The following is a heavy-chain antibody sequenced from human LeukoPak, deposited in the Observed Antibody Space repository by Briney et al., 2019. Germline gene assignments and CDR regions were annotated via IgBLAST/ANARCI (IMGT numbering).Heavy chain of an antibody. CDR1: GGTFSSYT. V-gene: IGHV1-69*02. J-gene: IGHJ6*02. Sequence: GASVKVSCKASGGTFSSYTISWVRQAPGQALEWMGRIIPILGIANYAQKFHGRVTITADKSTSTAYMELSSLRSEDTAVYYCASLLGYCSSTSCAYGMDVWGQGTTVTVSS. D-gene: IGHD2-2*01. CDR3: ASLLGYCSSTSCAYGMDV. CDR2: IIPILGIA.